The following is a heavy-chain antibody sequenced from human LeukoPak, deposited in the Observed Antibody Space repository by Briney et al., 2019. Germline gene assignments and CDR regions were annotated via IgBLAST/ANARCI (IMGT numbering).Heavy chain of an antibody. CDR2: INHSGST. V-gene: IGHV4-34*01. CDR3: ASWRGSYFDY. CDR1: GGSFSGYY. Sequence: SETLSLTCAVYGGSFSGYYWSWIRQPPGKGLEWIGEINHSGSTNYNPSLKSRVTISVDTSKNQFSLKLSSVTAADTAVYYCASWRGSYFDYWGQGTLVTVSA. D-gene: IGHD3-3*01. J-gene: IGHJ4*02.